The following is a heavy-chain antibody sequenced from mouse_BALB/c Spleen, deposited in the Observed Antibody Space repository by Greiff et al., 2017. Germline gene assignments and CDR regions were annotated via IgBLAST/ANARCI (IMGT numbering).Heavy chain of an antibody. CDR3: ARRGSTMITTAMDY. V-gene: IGHV1-54*03. D-gene: IGHD2-4*01. Sequence: QVQLQQSGAELVRPGTSVKVSSKASGYAFTNYLIEWVKQRPGQGLEWIGVINPGSGGTNYNEKFKGKATLTADKSSSTAYMQLSSLTSDDSAVYFCARRGSTMITTAMDYWGQGTSVTVSS. CDR2: INPGSGGT. CDR1: GYAFTNYL. J-gene: IGHJ4*01.